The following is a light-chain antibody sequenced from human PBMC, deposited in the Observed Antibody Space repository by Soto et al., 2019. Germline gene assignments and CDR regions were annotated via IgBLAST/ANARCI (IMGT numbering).Light chain of an antibody. CDR2: EVS. CDR1: SSDVGGYNY. Sequence: QSALTQPASVSGSPGQSITISCTGTSSDVGGYNYVSWYQQHPGKAPKLMIYEVSNRPSGVSNRFSGSKSGNTASLTISGLQAEDEADYYCSSYTSSSTPLYVLGTGTKVTV. J-gene: IGLJ1*01. CDR3: SSYTSSSTPLYV. V-gene: IGLV2-14*01.